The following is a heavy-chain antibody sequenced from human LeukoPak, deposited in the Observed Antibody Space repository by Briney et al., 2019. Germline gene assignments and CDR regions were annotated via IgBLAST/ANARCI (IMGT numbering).Heavy chain of an antibody. Sequence: SETLSLTCAVYGGSFSGYYWSWIRQPPGKGLEWIGEINHSGSTNYNPSLKSRVTISVDTSKNQFSLKLSSVTAADTAVYYCARATHYDSSGYTDYWGQGTLVTVSS. V-gene: IGHV4-34*01. CDR3: ARATHYDSSGYTDY. J-gene: IGHJ4*02. D-gene: IGHD3-22*01. CDR2: INHSGST. CDR1: GGSFSGYY.